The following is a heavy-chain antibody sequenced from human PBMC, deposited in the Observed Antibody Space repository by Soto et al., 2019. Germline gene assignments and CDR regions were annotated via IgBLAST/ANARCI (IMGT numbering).Heavy chain of an antibody. J-gene: IGHJ4*02. V-gene: IGHV3-23*01. Sequence: EVQLLESGGGLVQPGGSLRLSCGDSGFTLTSYSIIWVRQPPGKGLEWVSSISPSGHQTYYADSVKGRFSISRDNSKFRVYLQMNSLRAEDTTVYYCATLDPGYCTSTSCRDFDYWGQGTLVTVSA. CDR3: ATLDPGYCTSTSCRDFDY. CDR1: GFTLTSYS. CDR2: ISPSGHQT. D-gene: IGHD2-2*01.